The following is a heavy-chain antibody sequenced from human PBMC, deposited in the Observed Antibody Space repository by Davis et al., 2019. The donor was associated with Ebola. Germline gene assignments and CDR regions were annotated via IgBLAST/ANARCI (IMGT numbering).Heavy chain of an antibody. J-gene: IGHJ6*02. V-gene: IGHV4-31*03. CDR2: IYYSGST. D-gene: IGHD4-17*01. CDR1: GGSISSGGYY. CDR3: ARGFMTTVTQLLLGGDGGMDV. Sequence: MPSETLSLTCTVSGGSISSGGYYWSWIRQHPGKGLEWIGYIYYSGSTYSNPSIKSRVTISVDTSKNQFSLKLSSVTAADTAVYYCARGFMTTVTQLLLGGDGGMDVWGQGTTVTVSS.